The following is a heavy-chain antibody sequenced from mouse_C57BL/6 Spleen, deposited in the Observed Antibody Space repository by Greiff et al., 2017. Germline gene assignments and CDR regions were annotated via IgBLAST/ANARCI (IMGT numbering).Heavy chain of an antibody. J-gene: IGHJ4*01. D-gene: IGHD2-3*01. CDR1: GYTFTSYW. Sequence: VQLQQPGAELVKPGASVKLSCKASGYTFTSYWMHWVKQRPGQGLEWIGMIHPNSGSTNYNEKFKSKATLTVDKSSSTAYMQLSSLTSADSAVYYCARVCDGYYHYAMGYWGQGTSVTVSS. CDR3: ARVCDGYYHYAMGY. V-gene: IGHV1-64*01. CDR2: IHPNSGST.